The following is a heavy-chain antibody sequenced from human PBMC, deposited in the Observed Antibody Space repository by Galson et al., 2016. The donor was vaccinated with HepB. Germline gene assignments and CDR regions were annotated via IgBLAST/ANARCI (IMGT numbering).Heavy chain of an antibody. CDR2: ISPHEGTT. V-gene: IGHV3-30*04. Sequence: SLRLSCAASGFTFRTPAMHWVRQAPGKGLEWVSVISPHEGTTDYADSVKGRFSISRDNSNNTLSLQMNNLGTEDTAVYYCGRRGDSLGWEDPFDRWGPGALVIVSS. J-gene: IGHJ5*02. D-gene: IGHD2-21*02. CDR1: GFTFRTPA. CDR3: GRRGDSLGWEDPFDR.